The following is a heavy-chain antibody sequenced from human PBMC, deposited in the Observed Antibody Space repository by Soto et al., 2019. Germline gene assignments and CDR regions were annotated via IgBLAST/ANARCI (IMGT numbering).Heavy chain of an antibody. V-gene: IGHV4-34*01. D-gene: IGHD6-19*01. CDR1: GGSFSGYY. J-gene: IGHJ4*02. CDR3: ARGHPGRQWLVLLIPRYFDY. CDR2: INHSGST. Sequence: KSSETLSLTCAVYGGSFSGYYWSWIRQPPGKGLEWIGEINHSGSTNYNPSLKSRVTISVDTSKNQFSLKLSSVTAADTAVYYCARGHPGRQWLVLLIPRYFDYWGQGTLVTVSS.